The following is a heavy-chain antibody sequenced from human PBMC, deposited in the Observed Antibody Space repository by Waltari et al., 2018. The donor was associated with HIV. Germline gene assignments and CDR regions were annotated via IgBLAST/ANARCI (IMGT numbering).Heavy chain of an antibody. Sequence: QVQLVDSGGGVVQPGKSLRLSCASFSSYSMHWIRQAPGRGLEGGALISHDGRQKHYADSVKGRFTISRDNSKNTLYLQMNSLRVEDTAVYFCAKIGHSVEWLFSYFDFWGQGTLVTVSS. V-gene: IGHV3-30-3*02. CDR2: ISHDGRQK. CDR1: SFSSYS. CDR3: AKIGHSVEWLFSYFDF. J-gene: IGHJ4*02. D-gene: IGHD3-3*01.